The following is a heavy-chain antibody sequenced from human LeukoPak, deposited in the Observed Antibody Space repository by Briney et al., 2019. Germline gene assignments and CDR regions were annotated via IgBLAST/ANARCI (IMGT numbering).Heavy chain of an antibody. CDR3: ARGTLAVAGREDYYYYGMDV. CDR2: INHSGSP. CDR1: GGSFSGYY. Sequence: PSETLSLTCAVYGGSFSGYYWSWIRQPPGKGLEWIGEINHSGSPNYNPSLKSRVTISVDTSKNQFSLKLSSVTAADTAVYYCARGTLAVAGREDYYYYGMDVWGQGTTVTVSS. V-gene: IGHV4-34*01. D-gene: IGHD6-19*01. J-gene: IGHJ6*02.